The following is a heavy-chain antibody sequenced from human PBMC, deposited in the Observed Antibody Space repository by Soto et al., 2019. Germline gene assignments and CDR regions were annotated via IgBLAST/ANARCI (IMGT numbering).Heavy chain of an antibody. CDR2: INHSGSA. D-gene: IGHD2-2*01. V-gene: IGHV4-34*01. CDR1: GGSFSGYY. Sequence: SETLSLTCAVYGGSFSGYYWNWIRQPPGKGLEWIGEINHSGSANYNPSLKSRVAISVDTSKNQFSLKLSSVTAADTAVYYCARVMGFCSSTNCYRGYYYMDVWGKGTTVTVSS. CDR3: ARVMGFCSSTNCYRGYYYMDV. J-gene: IGHJ6*03.